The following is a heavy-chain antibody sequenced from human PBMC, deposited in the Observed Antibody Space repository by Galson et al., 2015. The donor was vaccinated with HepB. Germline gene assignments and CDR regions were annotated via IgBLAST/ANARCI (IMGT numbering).Heavy chain of an antibody. V-gene: IGHV1-8*01. CDR1: GYTFTSYD. J-gene: IGHJ4*02. D-gene: IGHD3-3*01. CDR2: MNPNSGNT. CDR3: ARVGLLRFDYFDY. Sequence: SVKVSCKASGYTFTSYDINWVRQATGQGLEWMGWMNPNSGNTGYAQKFQGRVTMTRNTSISTAYMELSSLRSEDTAVYYCARVGLLRFDYFDYWGQGTLVTVSS.